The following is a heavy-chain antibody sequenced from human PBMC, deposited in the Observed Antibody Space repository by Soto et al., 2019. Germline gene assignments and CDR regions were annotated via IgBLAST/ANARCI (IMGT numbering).Heavy chain of an antibody. CDR2: IFHTGAT. J-gene: IGHJ4*02. CDR1: GDSISSSSFY. Sequence: QLQLQESCPGLVKPSETLSLTCTVSGDSISSSSFYWGWIRQPPGKGLEWIGHIFHTGATYQNPTLKRRLRMSVDTYKYQFSLHLSSVTATDTAVYYCARRRIVPTTNFDDWGQGTLVTVSS. D-gene: IGHD5-12*01. CDR3: ARRRIVPTTNFDD. V-gene: IGHV4-39*01.